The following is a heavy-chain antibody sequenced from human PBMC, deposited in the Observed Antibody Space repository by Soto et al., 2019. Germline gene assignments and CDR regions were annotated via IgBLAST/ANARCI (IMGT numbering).Heavy chain of an antibody. J-gene: IGHJ6*02. CDR1: CYSFSSYG. V-gene: IGHV1-18*01. CDR2: ISAYNGNT. CDR3: ARDPPITGSLRGTPLMAV. D-gene: IGHD1-20*01. Sequence: GASVKVTCKASCYSFSSYGISWVRQAPGRAPEWMGWISAYNGNTNYAEKFQGRVAMTTDASTNTAYMEVGSLTSDDTAVYYCARDPPITGSLRGTPLMAVWGQGTTVTVSS.